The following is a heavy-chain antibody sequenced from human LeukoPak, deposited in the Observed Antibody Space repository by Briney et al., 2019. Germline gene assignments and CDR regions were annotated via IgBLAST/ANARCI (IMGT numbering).Heavy chain of an antibody. Sequence: ASVKVSCKASGGTFSSYAISWVRQAPGQGLEWMGRIIPILGIANYAQKFQGRVTITADKSTSTAYMELSSLRSKDTAVYYCASTYGSGSYADEWGQGTLVTVSS. CDR3: ASTYGSGSYADE. V-gene: IGHV1-69*04. CDR1: GGTFSSYA. D-gene: IGHD3-10*01. CDR2: IIPILGIA. J-gene: IGHJ4*02.